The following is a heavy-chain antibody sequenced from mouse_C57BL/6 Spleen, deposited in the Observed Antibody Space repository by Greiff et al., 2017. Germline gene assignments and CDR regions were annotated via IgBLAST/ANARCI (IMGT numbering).Heavy chain of an antibody. J-gene: IGHJ4*01. CDR1: GYAFTNYL. CDR3: ARSTTVVARAMDY. D-gene: IGHD1-1*01. V-gene: IGHV1-54*01. CDR2: INPGSGGT. Sequence: QVQLQQSGAELVRPGTSVTVSCKASGYAFTNYLIEWVKQRPGQGLEWIGVINPGSGGTNYNEKCKGKATLTADKSSSTAYMQLSSLTSEDSAVYFCARSTTVVARAMDYWGQGTSVTVSS.